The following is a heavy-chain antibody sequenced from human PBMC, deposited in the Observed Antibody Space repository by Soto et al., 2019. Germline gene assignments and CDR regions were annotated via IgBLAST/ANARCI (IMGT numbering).Heavy chain of an antibody. Sequence: GESLRLSCESSGFTFSNAWMNWVRQGPGKGLEWLGRIKSKVDGGTADYVAATKGRFSISRDDLKNMLYLQMNSLKPDDTAVYYCTTLSYLYYDGMDVWGQGTTVTVSS. D-gene: IGHD2-2*01. CDR1: GFTFSNAW. V-gene: IGHV3-15*01. CDR3: TTLSYLYYDGMDV. J-gene: IGHJ6*02. CDR2: IKSKVDGGTA.